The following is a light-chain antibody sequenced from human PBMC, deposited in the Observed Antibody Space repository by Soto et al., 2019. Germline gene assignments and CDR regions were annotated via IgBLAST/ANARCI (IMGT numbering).Light chain of an antibody. CDR1: QSVSSN. CDR2: GAS. CDR3: QQYNNWLT. V-gene: IGKV3-15*01. J-gene: IGKJ4*01. Sequence: EIVMTQSPATLSVSPGERATLSCRASQSVSSNLAWYQQKPGQTPRLLIYGASTRATGFPARFSGSGSGTEFTLTISSLQSEDSAVYYCQQYNNWLTFGGGTKVDIK.